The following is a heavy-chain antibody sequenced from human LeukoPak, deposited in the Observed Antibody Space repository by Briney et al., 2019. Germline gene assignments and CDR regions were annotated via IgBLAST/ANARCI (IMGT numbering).Heavy chain of an antibody. CDR1: GDTFNAYA. J-gene: IGHJ4*02. Sequence: SVKVSCKASGDTFNAYAISWVRQAPGQGLEWMGGIIPIFGTANYAQKFQGRVTITTDESTSTVYMELSSLRSEDTAVYYCASDGATGSFDYWGQGTLVTVSS. CDR2: IIPIFGTA. D-gene: IGHD1-26*01. V-gene: IGHV1-69*05. CDR3: ASDGATGSFDY.